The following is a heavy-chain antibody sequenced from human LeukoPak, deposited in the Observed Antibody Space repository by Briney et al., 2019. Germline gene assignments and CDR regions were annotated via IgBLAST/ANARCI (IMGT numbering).Heavy chain of an antibody. V-gene: IGHV3-7*03. CDR1: GFTFSSYW. D-gene: IGHD5-12*01. J-gene: IGHJ3*02. CDR2: IKKDGSEK. Sequence: PGGSLRLSCAASGFTFSSYWMSWVRQAPGKGLEWVANIKKDGSEKYYVDSVKGRFTISRDNAKNSLYLQVSTLRAEGTAVFYCARSSTYSDYENAFDIWGQGTMVTVSS. CDR3: ARSSTYSDYENAFDI.